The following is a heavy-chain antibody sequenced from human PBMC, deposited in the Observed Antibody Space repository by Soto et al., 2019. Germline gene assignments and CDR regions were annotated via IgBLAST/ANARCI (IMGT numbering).Heavy chain of an antibody. V-gene: IGHV3-53*01. CDR1: GFTVSSNY. CDR3: AIDRVERGYPECFQQ. CDR2: IYSGGST. D-gene: IGHD5-18*01. J-gene: IGHJ1*01. Sequence: EVQLVESGGGLIQPGGSLRLSCAASGFTVSSNYMSWVRQAPGKGLEWVSVIYSGGSTYYADSVKGRFTISRDNSKNTLYIEMNSLRAEDTAVYYCAIDRVERGYPECFQQWGQGTLVTVSS.